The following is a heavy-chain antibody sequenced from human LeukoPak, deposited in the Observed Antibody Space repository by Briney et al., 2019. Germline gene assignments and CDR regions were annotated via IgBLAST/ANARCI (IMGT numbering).Heavy chain of an antibody. CDR1: GHTFTSYG. D-gene: IGHD2-8*01. Sequence: RRASVKVSCKASGHTFTSYGISWVRQAPGQGLEWMGWISAYNGNTNYAQKLQGRVTMTTDTSTSTAYMELRSLRSDDTAVYYCARDSIVLMVYAMPNWFDPWGQGTLVTVSS. V-gene: IGHV1-18*01. CDR3: ARDSIVLMVYAMPNWFDP. J-gene: IGHJ5*02. CDR2: ISAYNGNT.